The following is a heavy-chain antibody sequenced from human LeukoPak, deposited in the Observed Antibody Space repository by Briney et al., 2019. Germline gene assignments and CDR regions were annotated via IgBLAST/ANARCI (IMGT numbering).Heavy chain of an antibody. CDR1: GGSFSGYY. D-gene: IGHD3-10*01. CDR3: ARRGGSGNYYRFSFWFDP. V-gene: IGHV4-34*01. CDR2: INYSGST. J-gene: IGHJ5*02. Sequence: PSETLSLTCAVYGGSFSGYYWNWIRQSPGKGLEWIAEINYSGSTNYNPSLKSRVTISVDTSKNHFSLKLSSVTAADTAVYYCARRGGSGNYYRFSFWFDPWGQGTLVTVSS.